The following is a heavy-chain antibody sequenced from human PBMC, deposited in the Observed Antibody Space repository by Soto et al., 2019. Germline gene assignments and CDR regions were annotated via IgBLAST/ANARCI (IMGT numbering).Heavy chain of an antibody. CDR3: ARGPRCINTGFSNDYYHFCLDV. J-gene: IGHJ6*02. Sequence: QVQLQQWGAGLLKPSETLSLTCAVNGGSFSGYYWRWIRQPPGTGLEWIGEINHSGRTNLNPSLKCRASTTGDTSKNHFSLRLSSVTAADTVVYSCARGPRCINTGFSNDYYHFCLDVWGQGTTVTVSS. D-gene: IGHD2-2*01. V-gene: IGHV4-34*04. CDR2: INHSGRT. CDR1: GGSFSGYY.